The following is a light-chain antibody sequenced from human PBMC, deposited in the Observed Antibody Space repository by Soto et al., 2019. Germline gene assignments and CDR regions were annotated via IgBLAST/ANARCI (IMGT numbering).Light chain of an antibody. J-gene: IGLJ1*01. CDR2: EVS. V-gene: IGLV2-8*01. Sequence: QSALTQPPSASGSPGQSVTISCTGTSSDVGGYNYVSWYQQHPGKAPKLVIYEVSKRPSGVPDRFSGSKSGNTASLTVSGLQAEDEADYYCCSYAGSNNFDVFGTGTQLTVL. CDR1: SSDVGGYNY. CDR3: CSYAGSNNFDV.